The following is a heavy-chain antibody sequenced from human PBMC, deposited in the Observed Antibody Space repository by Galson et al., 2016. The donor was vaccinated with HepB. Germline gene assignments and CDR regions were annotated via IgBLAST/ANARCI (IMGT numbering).Heavy chain of an antibody. J-gene: IGHJ4*02. CDR2: TYYSGFT. CDR3: ASSPRNDYGDPWTYYFDS. CDR1: GGSFSNYY. D-gene: IGHD4-17*01. Sequence: ETLSLTCTVSGGSFSNYYWSWIRQPPGKRLEWIGYTYYSGFTNYNPSLNSRVTMSVDTSKDQFSLRLNSVTAADTAVYYCASSPRNDYGDPWTYYFDSWGQGTLVTVSS. V-gene: IGHV4-59*01.